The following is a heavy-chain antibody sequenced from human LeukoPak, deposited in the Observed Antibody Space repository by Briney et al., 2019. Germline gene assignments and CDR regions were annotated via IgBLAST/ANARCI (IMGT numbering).Heavy chain of an antibody. V-gene: IGHV3-66*01. CDR1: GFTFSSYS. D-gene: IGHD5-12*01. Sequence: GSLRLSCAASGFTFSSYSMNWVRQAPGKGLEWVSVIYSGGSTYYADSVKGRFTISRDNSKNTLYLQMNSLRAEDTAVYYCARVMGYSGYDYQRAYYYYGMDVWGQGTTVTVSS. CDR2: IYSGGST. J-gene: IGHJ6*02. CDR3: ARVMGYSGYDYQRAYYYYGMDV.